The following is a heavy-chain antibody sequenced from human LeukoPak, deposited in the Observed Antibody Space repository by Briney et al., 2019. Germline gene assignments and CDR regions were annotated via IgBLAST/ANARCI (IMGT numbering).Heavy chain of an antibody. J-gene: IGHJ6*02. Sequence: GGSLRLSCAASGFTFSSYSMNWVRQAPGKGLEWVSSISSSSYIYYADSVKGRFTISRDNAKNSLYLQMNSLRAEDTAVYYCAKYYDFWSGPMVYYYGMDVWGQGTTVTVSS. CDR3: AKYYDFWSGPMVYYYGMDV. V-gene: IGHV3-21*04. D-gene: IGHD3-3*01. CDR1: GFTFSSYS. CDR2: ISSSSYI.